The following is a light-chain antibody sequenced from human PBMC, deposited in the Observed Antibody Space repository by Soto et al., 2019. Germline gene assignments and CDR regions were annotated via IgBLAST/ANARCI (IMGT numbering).Light chain of an antibody. CDR1: RDISTW. CDR3: QQANSFPFI. J-gene: IGKJ2*01. CDR2: GAS. V-gene: IGKV1D-12*01. Sequence: PASVLYLLTISCRASRDISTWLAWYQQKPGKAPKLLIYGASNMQSGVPSRFSGRGSGTDFTLTISSLQSEDFGTYYCQQANSFPFIFAQGTKVDIK.